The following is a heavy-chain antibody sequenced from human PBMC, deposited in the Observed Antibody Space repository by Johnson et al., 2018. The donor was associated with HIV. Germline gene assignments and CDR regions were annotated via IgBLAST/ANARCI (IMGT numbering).Heavy chain of an antibody. J-gene: IGHJ3*02. D-gene: IGHD6-13*01. V-gene: IGHV3-33*06. CDR1: GLTFSSYG. CDR2: VWYDGSNE. CDR3: AKGSGSSWYIGAFDI. Sequence: QVQLVESGGGVVQPGRSLRLSCAASGLTFSSYGIHWVRQAQGKGLDWVAVVWYDGSNEYYADSVKGRFTISRDNSKNTLYLQMNSLRAEDTAVYYCAKGSGSSWYIGAFDIWGQGTMVTVSS.